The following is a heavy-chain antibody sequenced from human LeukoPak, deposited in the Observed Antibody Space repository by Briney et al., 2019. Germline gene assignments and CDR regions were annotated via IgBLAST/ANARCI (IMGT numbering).Heavy chain of an antibody. CDR3: ARHMTMVRGVTSIFDY. D-gene: IGHD3-10*01. CDR1: GGSISSGGYY. V-gene: IGHV4-31*03. CDR2: IYYSGST. J-gene: IGHJ4*02. Sequence: SETLSLTCTVSGGSISSGGYYWSWIRQHPGKGLEWIGYIYYSGSTYYNPSLKSRVTISVDTSKNQFSLKLSSVTAADTAVYYCARHMTMVRGVTSIFDYWGQGTLVTVSS.